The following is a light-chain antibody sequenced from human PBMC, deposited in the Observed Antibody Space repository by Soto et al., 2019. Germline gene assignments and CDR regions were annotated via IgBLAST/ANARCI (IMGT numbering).Light chain of an antibody. CDR1: SSDIGAYDY. CDR2: DVR. CDR3: CAYRDSYRFV. V-gene: IGLV2-11*01. Sequence: QSALTQPRSVSGSPGQSVTIACTGSSSDIGAYDYVSWYQQFPGKAPKVIIYDVRKRPSGVPDRFSGSKSGNAVPLTISGLQAEDEADYYCCAYRDSYRFVLGPGTKVTVL. J-gene: IGLJ1*01.